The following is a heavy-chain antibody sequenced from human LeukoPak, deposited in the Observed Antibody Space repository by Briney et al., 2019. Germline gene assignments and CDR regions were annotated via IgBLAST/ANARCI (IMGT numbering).Heavy chain of an antibody. CDR1: GGSIRNYF. CDR2: ISYGGGT. D-gene: IGHD3-3*01. J-gene: IGHJ5*02. V-gene: IGHV4-59*12. CDR3: ARGSRTIFGVVSPVNWFDP. Sequence: PSETLSLTCSVSGGSIRNYFSIWIRQSPGKRLEWLGHISYGGGTTYNPSLRSRVTMSVDTSKNQFSLKLSSVTAADTAVYYCARGSRTIFGVVSPVNWFDPWGQGTLVTVSS.